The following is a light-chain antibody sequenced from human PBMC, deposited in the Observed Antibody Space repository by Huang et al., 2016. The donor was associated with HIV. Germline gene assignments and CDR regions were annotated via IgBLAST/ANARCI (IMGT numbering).Light chain of an antibody. CDR3: QQSYKAPRT. J-gene: IGKJ2*01. Sequence: DIQMTQSPSSLSASVGDRVIISCRASQSINKYLNWYQQMTGKAPKLLIYGASTLQRGFSSRFSGSVSGTDFTLTIGSLQPEDAATYYCQQSYKAPRTFGQGTLLEI. V-gene: IGKV1-39*01. CDR1: QSINKY. CDR2: GAS.